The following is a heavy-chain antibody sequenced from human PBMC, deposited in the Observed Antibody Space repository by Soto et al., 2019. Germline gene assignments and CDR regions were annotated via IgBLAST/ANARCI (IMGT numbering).Heavy chain of an antibody. CDR1: GYALTELS. V-gene: IGHV1-24*01. J-gene: IGHJ6*02. Sequence: GASVKVSCKVSGYALTELSMHWVRQAPGKGLEWMGGFDPEDGETIYAQKFQGRVTMTEDTSTDTAYMELSSLRSEDTAVYYCATAGIAAAGDQDAYYYYNGMDVWGQGTTVTVSS. CDR2: FDPEDGET. CDR3: ATAGIAAAGDQDAYYYYNGMDV. D-gene: IGHD6-13*01.